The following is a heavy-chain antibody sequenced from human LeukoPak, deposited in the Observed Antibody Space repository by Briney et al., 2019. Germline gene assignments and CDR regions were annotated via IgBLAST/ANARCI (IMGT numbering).Heavy chain of an antibody. D-gene: IGHD6-19*01. CDR2: INHSGST. J-gene: IGHJ4*02. CDR3: ARLIAVAGTFHFDY. Sequence: SETLSLTCAVYGGSFSGYYWSWIRQPPGKGLEWIGEINHSGSTNYNPSLKSRVTISVDTSKNQFSLKLSSVTAADTAVYYCARLIAVAGTFHFDYWGQGTLVTVSS. CDR1: GGSFSGYY. V-gene: IGHV4-34*01.